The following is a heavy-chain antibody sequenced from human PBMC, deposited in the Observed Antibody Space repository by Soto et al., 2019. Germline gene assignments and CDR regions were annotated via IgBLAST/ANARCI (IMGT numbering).Heavy chain of an antibody. CDR2: IYWDDSK. D-gene: IGHD1-26*01. Sequence: QITLKESGPTLVKPTQNLTLTCTFSGFSLTTDRVGVGWIRQPPGEALEWLAVIYWDDSKTYRPSLESRLTITKDTSNNQVALTMTNMASLDTATYYCAHAYGGRSLYWGQGTLVTVSS. CDR3: AHAYGGRSLY. V-gene: IGHV2-5*02. J-gene: IGHJ4*02. CDR1: GFSLTTDRVG.